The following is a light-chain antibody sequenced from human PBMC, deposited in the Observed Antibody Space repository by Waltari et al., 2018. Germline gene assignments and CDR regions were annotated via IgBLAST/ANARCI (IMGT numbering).Light chain of an antibody. Sequence: SCRASQRVIRALAWYQPKPGQAPILLSCGASPRATGMPDRFSGSGSGTDFSLTISRLEPDDFAVYYCQHYLRLPVTFGQGTTVEI. J-gene: IGKJ1*01. V-gene: IGKV3-20*01. CDR2: GAS. CDR3: QHYLRLPVT. CDR1: QRVIRA.